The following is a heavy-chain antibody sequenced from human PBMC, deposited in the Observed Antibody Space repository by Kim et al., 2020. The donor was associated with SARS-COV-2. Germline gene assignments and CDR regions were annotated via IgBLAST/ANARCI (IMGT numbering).Heavy chain of an antibody. CDR2: INPSGGST. D-gene: IGHD3-16*01. CDR3: ARDTSLIERPPSYFDY. V-gene: IGHV1-46*01. Sequence: ASVKVSCKASGYTFTSYYMHWVRQAPGQGLEWMGIINPSGGSTSYAQKFQGRVTMTRDTSTSTVYMELSSLRSEDTAVYYCARDTSLIERPPSYFDYWGQGTLVTVSS. CDR1: GYTFTSYY. J-gene: IGHJ4*02.